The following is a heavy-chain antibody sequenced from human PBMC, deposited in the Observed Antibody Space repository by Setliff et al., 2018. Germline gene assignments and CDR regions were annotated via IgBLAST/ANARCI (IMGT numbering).Heavy chain of an antibody. CDR1: GFSLTTSGMC. CDR3: ARIKFCYSSGSYQGTAPFDY. D-gene: IGHD3-10*01. V-gene: IGHV2-70*11. CDR2: IDWGGDT. J-gene: IGHJ4*02. Sequence: SGPTLVNPTQTLTLTCTVSGFSLTTSGMCVNWIRQPPGKALEWLARIDWGGDTYYTTSLKTRLTISRDTSKNQVVLTMTNVDPVDTATYYCARIKFCYSSGSYQGTAPFDYWGQGMLVTVSS.